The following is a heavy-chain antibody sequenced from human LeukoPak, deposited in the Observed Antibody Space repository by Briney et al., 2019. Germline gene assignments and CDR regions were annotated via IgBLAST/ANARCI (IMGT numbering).Heavy chain of an antibody. CDR2: IYCSGST. CDR1: GGSISSYY. CDR3: ARGRPGVLEWLPTPFDY. J-gene: IGHJ4*02. V-gene: IGHV4-59*13. Sequence: MSSETLSLTCTVSGGSISSYYWSWIRQPPGKGLEWIGYIYCSGSTNYNPSLKSRVTISVDTSKNQFSLKLSSVTAADTAVYYCARGRPGVLEWLPTPFDYWGQGTLVTVSS. D-gene: IGHD3-3*01.